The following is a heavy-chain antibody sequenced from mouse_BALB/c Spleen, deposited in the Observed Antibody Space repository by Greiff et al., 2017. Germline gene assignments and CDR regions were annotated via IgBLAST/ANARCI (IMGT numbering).Heavy chain of an antibody. Sequence: EVQLQQSGAELVKPGASVKLSCTASGFNIKDTYMHWVKQRPEQGLEWIGRIDPANGNTKYDPKFQGKATITADTSSNTAYLQLSSLTSEGTAVYYCARPEGFAYWGQGTLVTVSA. CDR1: GFNIKDTY. J-gene: IGHJ3*01. CDR2: IDPANGNT. V-gene: IGHV14-3*02. CDR3: ARPEGFAY.